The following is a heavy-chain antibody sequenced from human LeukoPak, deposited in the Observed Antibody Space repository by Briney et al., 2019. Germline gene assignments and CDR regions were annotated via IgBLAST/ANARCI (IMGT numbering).Heavy chain of an antibody. CDR1: GFTFSTYT. J-gene: IGHJ4*02. D-gene: IGHD6-19*01. CDR2: ISYEGSDK. V-gene: IGHV3-30*04. CDR3: ARADTATGWYGGFDY. Sequence: GGSLRLSCAASGFTFSTYTMHWVRQAPGKGLEWVAVISYEGSDKFYADSVKGRFTISRDNSKNTFYLQMNSLRPEDTAVFYCARADTATGWYGGFDYWGQGTLVTVSS.